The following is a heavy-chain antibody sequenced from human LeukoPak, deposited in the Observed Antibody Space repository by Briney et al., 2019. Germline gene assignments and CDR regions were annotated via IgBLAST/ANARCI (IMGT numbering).Heavy chain of an antibody. CDR2: ISGSGGST. CDR3: ARDPTYYYDSSGYFNWFDP. CDR1: GFTFSSYA. Sequence: QPGGSLRLSCAASGFTFSSYAMSWVRQAPGKGLEWVSAISGSGGSTYYADSVKGRFTISRDNSKNTLYLQMNSLRAEDTAVYYCARDPTYYYDSSGYFNWFDPWGQGTLVTVSS. J-gene: IGHJ5*02. D-gene: IGHD3-22*01. V-gene: IGHV3-23*01.